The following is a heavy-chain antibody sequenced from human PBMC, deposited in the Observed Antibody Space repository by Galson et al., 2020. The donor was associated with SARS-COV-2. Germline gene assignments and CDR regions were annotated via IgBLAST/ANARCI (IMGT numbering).Heavy chain of an antibody. V-gene: IGHV1-2*02. J-gene: IGHJ5*02. CDR3: ARGGLAYCGGDCSLLGDWFDP. D-gene: IGHD2-21*02. CDR2: INPNSGGT. Sequence: ASVKVSCKASGYTFTGYYMHWVRQAPGQGLEWMGWINPNSGGTNYAQKFQGRVTMTRDTSISTAYMELSRLRSDDTAVYYCARGGLAYCGGDCSLLGDWFDPWGQGTLVTISS. CDR1: GYTFTGYY.